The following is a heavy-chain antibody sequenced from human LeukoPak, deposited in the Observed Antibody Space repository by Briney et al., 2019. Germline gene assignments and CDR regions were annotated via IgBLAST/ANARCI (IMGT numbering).Heavy chain of an antibody. J-gene: IGHJ6*03. CDR1: GGSFSGYY. D-gene: IGHD3-10*01. CDR2: INHSGST. Sequence: SETLSLTCAVYGGSFSGYYWSWIRQPPGKGLEWIGEINHSGSTNYNPSLKSRVTISVDTSKNQFSLKLSSVTAADTAVYYCARHPGYYGSGSYYNYYYYYMDVWGKGTTVTISS. V-gene: IGHV4-34*01. CDR3: ARHPGYYGSGSYYNYYYYYMDV.